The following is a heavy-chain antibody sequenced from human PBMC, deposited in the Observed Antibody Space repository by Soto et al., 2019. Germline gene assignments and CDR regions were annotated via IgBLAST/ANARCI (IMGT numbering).Heavy chain of an antibody. CDR1: GFTFSSYS. D-gene: IGHD3-3*01. V-gene: IGHV3-48*01. Sequence: GGSLRLSCAASGFTFSSYSMNWVRQAPGKGLEWVSYISSSSSTIYYADSVKGRFTISRDNAKNSLYLQMNSLRAEDTAVYYCARGGPPYYDFWSGYPPPFDYWGQGTLVTVSS. J-gene: IGHJ4*02. CDR3: ARGGPPYYDFWSGYPPPFDY. CDR2: ISSSSSTI.